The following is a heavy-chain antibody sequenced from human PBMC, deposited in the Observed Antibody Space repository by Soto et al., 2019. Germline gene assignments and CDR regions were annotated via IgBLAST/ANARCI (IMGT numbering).Heavy chain of an antibody. J-gene: IGHJ6*02. CDR3: VSTFGLSGYYLHYGMDV. Sequence: QLQLQESGPGPVKPSETLSLSCIVSGGSINSNSYYWGWIRQPPGKALEWFGSIYYTGSANYNPSLKTRASIPLDTSKNQFSLRMTSVTAADTAVYYCVSTFGLSGYYLHYGMDVWGQGTTVTVSS. CDR2: IYYTGSA. V-gene: IGHV4-39*01. CDR1: GGSINSNSYY. D-gene: IGHD3-22*01.